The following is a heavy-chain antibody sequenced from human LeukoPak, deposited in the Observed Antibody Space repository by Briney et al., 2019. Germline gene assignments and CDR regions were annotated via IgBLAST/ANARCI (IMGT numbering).Heavy chain of an antibody. V-gene: IGHV3-23*01. CDR3: ASSGYDFWSGYFPFDY. Sequence: GGTLRLSCAASGFTFSSYGMSWVRQAPGKGLEWVSAISGSGGSTYYADAVKGRFTISRDNAKNSRYLQMNSLRAEDTAVYYCASSGYDFWSGYFPFDYWGQGTLVTVSS. J-gene: IGHJ4*02. D-gene: IGHD3-3*01. CDR1: GFTFSSYG. CDR2: ISGSGGST.